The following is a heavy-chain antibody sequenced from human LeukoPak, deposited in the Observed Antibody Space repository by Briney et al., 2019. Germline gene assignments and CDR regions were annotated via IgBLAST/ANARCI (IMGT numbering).Heavy chain of an antibody. CDR3: AKRYCSSTSCREYYFDY. CDR1: GFTFSSYA. D-gene: IGHD2-2*01. CDR2: ISGSGGST. Sequence: PGGSLRLSCAASGFTFSSYAMSWVRQAPGKGLEWVSAISGSGGSTYYADSVKGRFTISRDNSKSTLYLQMNSLRAEDTAVYYCAKRYCSSTSCREYYFDYWGQGTLVTVSS. V-gene: IGHV3-23*01. J-gene: IGHJ4*02.